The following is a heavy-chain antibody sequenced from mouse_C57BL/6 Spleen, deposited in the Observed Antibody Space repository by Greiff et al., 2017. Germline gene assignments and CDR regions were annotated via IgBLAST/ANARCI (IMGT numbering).Heavy chain of an antibody. CDR3: ARWDDYHAMDY. CDR1: GYTFTDYY. Sequence: VQLQESGAELVRPGASVKLSCKASGYTFTDYYINWVKQRPGQGLEWIARIYPGSGNTYYNEKFKGKATLTAEKSSSTAYMQLSSLTSEDSAVYFCARWDDYHAMDYWGQGTSVTVSS. V-gene: IGHV1-76*01. D-gene: IGHD4-1*01. J-gene: IGHJ4*01. CDR2: IYPGSGNT.